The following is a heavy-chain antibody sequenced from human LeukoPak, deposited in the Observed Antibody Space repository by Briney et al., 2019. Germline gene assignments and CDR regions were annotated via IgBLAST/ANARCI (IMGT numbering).Heavy chain of an antibody. D-gene: IGHD2-21*01. CDR1: GFTVSSNY. V-gene: IGHV3-66*01. J-gene: IGHJ6*02. Sequence: PGGSLRLSCAASGFTVSSNYMSWVRQAPGKGLEWVSVIYSGGSTYYADSVKGRFTISRDNSKNTPYLQMNRLRAEDTAVYYCARVGFIVGYGMDVWGQGTTVTVSS. CDR3: ARVGFIVGYGMDV. CDR2: IYSGGST.